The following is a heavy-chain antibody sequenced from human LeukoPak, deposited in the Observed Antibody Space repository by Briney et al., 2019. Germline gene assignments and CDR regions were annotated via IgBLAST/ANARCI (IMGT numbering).Heavy chain of an antibody. D-gene: IGHD3-3*01. Sequence: SQTLSLTCTVSGGSISSGDYYWSWIRQPPGKGLEWIGYIYYSGSTDYNPSLKSRVTISVDTSKNQFSLKLSSVTAADTAVYYCARHTIFGVVTLYYFDYWGQGTLVTVS. CDR2: IYYSGST. J-gene: IGHJ4*02. CDR1: GGSISSGDYY. V-gene: IGHV4-30-4*08. CDR3: ARHTIFGVVTLYYFDY.